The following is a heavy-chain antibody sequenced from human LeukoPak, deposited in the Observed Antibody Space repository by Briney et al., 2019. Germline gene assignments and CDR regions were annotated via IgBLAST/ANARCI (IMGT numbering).Heavy chain of an antibody. CDR2: IYTSGST. CDR3: ARLIDSGSYTFDY. V-gene: IGHV4-61*05. CDR1: GGSISSSSYY. Sequence: SETLSLTCTVSGGSISSSSYYWGWIRQPPGKGLEWIGYIYTSGSTNYNPSLKSRVTISVDSSKNQFSLKLSSVTAADTAVYYCARLIDSGSYTFDYWGQGTLVTVSS. J-gene: IGHJ4*02. D-gene: IGHD1-26*01.